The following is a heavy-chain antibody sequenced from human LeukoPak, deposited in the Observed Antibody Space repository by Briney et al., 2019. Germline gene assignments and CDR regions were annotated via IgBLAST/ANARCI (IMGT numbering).Heavy chain of an antibody. CDR2: ISSSSSTI. V-gene: IGHV3-48*01. CDR3: ARWDNVATSVDY. CDR1: GFPFSSYS. D-gene: IGHD5-12*01. Sequence: PGGSLLLSCAASGFPFSSYSMNGGRQAPGKGLEGVSYISSSSSTIYYADSVRGRFTISRNNAKNSLYLQMNSLRAEDTAVYYCARWDNVATSVDYWGQGTLVTVSS. J-gene: IGHJ4*02.